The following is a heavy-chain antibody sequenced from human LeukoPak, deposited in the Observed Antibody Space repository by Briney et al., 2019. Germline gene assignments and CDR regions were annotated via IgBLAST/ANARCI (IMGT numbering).Heavy chain of an antibody. Sequence: SETLSLTCAVYDESFSGYYWSWIRQPPGKGLEWIGEINHSGSINYNPSLKSRVTISVDTSKNQFSLKLSSVTAADTAVYYCARGKPRIVVVVAATPLYYFDYWGQGTLVTVSS. CDR1: DESFSGYY. J-gene: IGHJ4*02. V-gene: IGHV4-34*01. CDR2: INHSGSI. D-gene: IGHD2-15*01. CDR3: ARGKPRIVVVVAATPLYYFDY.